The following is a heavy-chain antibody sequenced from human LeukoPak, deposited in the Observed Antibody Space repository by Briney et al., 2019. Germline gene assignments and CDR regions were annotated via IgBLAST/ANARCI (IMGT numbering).Heavy chain of an antibody. CDR2: ISYDGSNK. Sequence: GGSLRLSCAASGFTFSSYAMHWVRQAPGKGLEWVAVISYDGSNKYYADSVKGRFTISRDNSKNTLYLQMNSLRAEDTAVYYCAREAAAGTHYYYYMDVWGKGTTVTVSS. CDR3: AREAAAGTHYYYYMDV. D-gene: IGHD6-13*01. CDR1: GFTFSSYA. V-gene: IGHV3-30*04. J-gene: IGHJ6*03.